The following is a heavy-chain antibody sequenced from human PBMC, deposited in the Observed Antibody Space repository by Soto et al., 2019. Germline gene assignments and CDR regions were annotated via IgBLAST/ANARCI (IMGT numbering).Heavy chain of an antibody. CDR3: AKDTADMYYDFWSGYYPAYYGMDV. Sequence: PGGSLRLSCAASGFTFSSYAMSWVRQAPGKGLEWVSAISGSGGSTYYADSVKGRFTISRDNSKNTLYLQMNSLRAEDTAVYYCAKDTADMYYDFWSGYYPAYYGMDVWGQGTTVTV. D-gene: IGHD3-3*01. CDR2: ISGSGGST. V-gene: IGHV3-23*01. J-gene: IGHJ6*02. CDR1: GFTFSSYA.